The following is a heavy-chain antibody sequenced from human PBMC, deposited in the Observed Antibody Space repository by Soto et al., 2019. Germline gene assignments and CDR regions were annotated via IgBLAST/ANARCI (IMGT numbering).Heavy chain of an antibody. CDR1: GFTFSSYW. V-gene: IGHV3-74*01. Sequence: GGSLRLSCAASGFTFSSYWMHWVRQAPGKGLVWVSRMNEDGGTTDYADSVKGRFTISRDNAKNTLYLQMNSLRVEDTAVYYCSSDLSGRADXWGQGTRVTVS. CDR3: SSDLSGRADX. J-gene: IGHJ6*02. CDR2: MNEDGGTT. D-gene: IGHD3-10*01.